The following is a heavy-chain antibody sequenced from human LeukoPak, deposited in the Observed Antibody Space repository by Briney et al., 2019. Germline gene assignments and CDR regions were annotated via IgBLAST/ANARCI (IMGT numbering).Heavy chain of an antibody. Sequence: SETLSLTCTVSGYSISSGYYWGWIRQPPGKGLEWIGSIYHSGSTYYNPSLKSRVTISVDTSKNQFSLKLSSVTAADTAVYYCARNERRIRVDPWGQGTLVTVSS. CDR2: IYHSGST. CDR1: GYSISSGYY. CDR3: ARNERRIRVDP. J-gene: IGHJ5*02. V-gene: IGHV4-38-2*02. D-gene: IGHD1-1*01.